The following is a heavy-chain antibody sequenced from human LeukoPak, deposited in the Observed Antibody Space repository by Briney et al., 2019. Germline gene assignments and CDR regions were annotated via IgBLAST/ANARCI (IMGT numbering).Heavy chain of an antibody. CDR3: ARDPRTTTQWLVDAFDI. CDR2: INHSGST. D-gene: IGHD6-19*01. CDR1: GGSFSGYY. V-gene: IGHV4-34*01. J-gene: IGHJ3*02. Sequence: PSETLSLTCAVYGGSFSGYYWSWIRQPPGKGLEWIGEINHSGSTNYNPSLKSRVTISVDTSKNQFSLQLNSVTPEDTAVYYCARDPRTTTQWLVDAFDIWGQGTMVTVSS.